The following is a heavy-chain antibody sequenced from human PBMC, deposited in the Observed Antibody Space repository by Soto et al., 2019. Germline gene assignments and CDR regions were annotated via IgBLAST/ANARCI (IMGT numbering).Heavy chain of an antibody. D-gene: IGHD2-8*01. CDR2: IYPGDSDT. Sequence: PGESLKISCKGSGYIFTSYWLVWVRQMPGKGLEWMGIIYPGDSDTRYSPSFQVQVTISTDKSISTAYLQWSSLKASDTAMYDCARLPYLPPLHYELRVAYYGMDVWGQGTTVTVSS. J-gene: IGHJ6*02. CDR3: ARLPYLPPLHYELRVAYYGMDV. CDR1: GYIFTSYW. V-gene: IGHV5-51*01.